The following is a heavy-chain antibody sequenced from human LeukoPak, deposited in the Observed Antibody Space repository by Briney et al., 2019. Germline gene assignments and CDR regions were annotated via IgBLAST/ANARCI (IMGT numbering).Heavy chain of an antibody. Sequence: ASVKVSCKASGYTFTSYGISWVRQAPGQGLEWMGWISAYNGNTNYAQKLQGRVTMTTDTSTSTAYVELRSLRSDDTAVYYCARDNPLPYCSGGSCYGYYYYGMDVWGQGTTVTVSS. CDR3: ARDNPLPYCSGGSCYGYYYYGMDV. CDR2: ISAYNGNT. D-gene: IGHD2-15*01. J-gene: IGHJ6*02. V-gene: IGHV1-18*01. CDR1: GYTFTSYG.